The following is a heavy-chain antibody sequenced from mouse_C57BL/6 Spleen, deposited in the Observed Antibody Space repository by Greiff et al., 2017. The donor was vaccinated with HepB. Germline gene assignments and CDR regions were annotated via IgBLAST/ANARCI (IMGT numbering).Heavy chain of an antibody. V-gene: IGHV5-6*01. CDR3: ARELRNFDY. CDR2: ISSSGSYT. J-gene: IGHJ2*01. CDR1: GFTFSSYG. D-gene: IGHD4-1*01. Sequence: VQLKESGGDLVKPGGSLKLSCAASGFTFSSYGMSWVRQTPDKRLAWVAIISSSGSYTNYTDSVKGRFTISRDNSTNTLFLQLSSLKSEDTAMYYCARELRNFDYWGQGTTLTVSS.